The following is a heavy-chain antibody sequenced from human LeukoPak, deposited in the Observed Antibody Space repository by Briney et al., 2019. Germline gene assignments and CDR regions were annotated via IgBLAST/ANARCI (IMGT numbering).Heavy chain of an antibody. CDR1: GFTFGDYA. J-gene: IGHJ4*02. Sequence: GGSLRLSCTASGFTFGDYAMSWVRQAPGKGLEWVGFIRSKAYGGTTEYAASVKGRFTISRDDSKSIAYLQMNSLKTEDTAVYYCTGDSSGYYLPAGYWGQGTLVTVSS. CDR3: TGDSSGYYLPAGY. V-gene: IGHV3-49*04. D-gene: IGHD3-22*01. CDR2: IRSKAYGGTT.